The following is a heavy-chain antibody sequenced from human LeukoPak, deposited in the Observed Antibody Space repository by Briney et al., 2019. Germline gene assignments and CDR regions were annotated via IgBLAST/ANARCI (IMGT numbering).Heavy chain of an antibody. D-gene: IGHD1-26*01. Sequence: GGSLRLSCAASGFTFSRHSINWVRQAPGKGLEWVSSISSSSSYIYYADSVKGRFTISRDNAKNSLYLQMNSLRAEDTAVYYCARVKYSGSYPHDYWGQGTLVTVSS. CDR3: ARVKYSGSYPHDY. CDR1: GFTFSRHS. J-gene: IGHJ4*02. CDR2: ISSSSSYI. V-gene: IGHV3-21*01.